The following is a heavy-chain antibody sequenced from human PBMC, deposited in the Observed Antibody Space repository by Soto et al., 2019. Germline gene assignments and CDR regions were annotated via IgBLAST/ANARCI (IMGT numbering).Heavy chain of an antibody. J-gene: IGHJ4*02. CDR2: INSYGSRT. V-gene: IGHV3-74*01. Sequence: GGSLRLSCAASGFTFSSYWMQCVCQGSGKSLVGVSCINSYGSRTSYPYSVKGRFIISRDNAKNSLYLQMNCLIYEYTAVYYCARVYCSGGRCYHLDYWGQGT. CDR1: GFTFSSYW. CDR3: ARVYCSGGRCYHLDY. D-gene: IGHD2-15*01.